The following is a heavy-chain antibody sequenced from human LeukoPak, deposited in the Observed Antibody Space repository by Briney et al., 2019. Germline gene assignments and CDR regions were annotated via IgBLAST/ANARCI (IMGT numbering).Heavy chain of an antibody. CDR2: ISYDGSNK. CDR1: GFTFSNYT. CDR3: ARDSSGYYYGAFDI. Sequence: GGSLRLSCAASGFTFSNYTMHWVRQAPGKGLEWVAVISYDGSNKYYADSVEGRFTISRDNSKNTLYLQMNSLRAEDTAVYYCARDSSGYYYGAFDIWGQGTMVTVSS. D-gene: IGHD3-22*01. V-gene: IGHV3-30*01. J-gene: IGHJ3*02.